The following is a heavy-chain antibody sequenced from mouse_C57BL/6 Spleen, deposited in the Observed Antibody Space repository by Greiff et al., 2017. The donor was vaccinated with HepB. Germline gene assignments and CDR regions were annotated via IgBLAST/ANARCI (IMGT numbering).Heavy chain of an antibody. CDR2: IYWDDDK. J-gene: IGHJ3*01. D-gene: IGHD1-1*01. Sequence: ESGPGILQSSQTLSLTCSFSGFSLSTSGMGVSWIRQPSGKGLEWLAHIYWDDDKRYNPSLKSRLTISKDTSRNQVFLKITSVDTADTATYYCARIDYYGSSPWFAYWGQGTLVTVSA. V-gene: IGHV8-12*01. CDR3: ARIDYYGSSPWFAY. CDR1: GFSLSTSGMG.